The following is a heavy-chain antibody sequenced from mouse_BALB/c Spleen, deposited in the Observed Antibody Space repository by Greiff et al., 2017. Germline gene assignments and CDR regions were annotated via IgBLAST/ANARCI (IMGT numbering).Heavy chain of an antibody. CDR2: ISYSGST. Sequence: DVKLQESGPGLVKPSQSLSLTCTVTGYSITSDYAWNWIRQFPGNKLEWMGYISYSGSTSYNPSLKSRISITRDTSKNQFFLQLNSVTTEDTATYYCARSGGNYVDYYAMDDWGQGTSVTVSS. V-gene: IGHV3-2*02. D-gene: IGHD2-1*01. CDR1: GYSITSDYA. CDR3: ARSGGNYVDYYAMDD. J-gene: IGHJ4*01.